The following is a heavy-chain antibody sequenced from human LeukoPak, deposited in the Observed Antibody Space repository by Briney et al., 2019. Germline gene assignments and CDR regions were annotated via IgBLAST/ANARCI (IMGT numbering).Heavy chain of an antibody. Sequence: GASVKVSCKASGYTFTGYYMHWVRQAPGQGLEWMGWINPNSGGTNYAQKFQGRVTMTEDTSTDTAYMELSSLRSEDTAVYYCATVGVGYCDSSGHYSAYYFDYWGQGTLVTVSS. V-gene: IGHV1-2*02. D-gene: IGHD3-22*01. CDR3: ATVGVGYCDSSGHYSAYYFDY. CDR1: GYTFTGYY. J-gene: IGHJ4*02. CDR2: INPNSGGT.